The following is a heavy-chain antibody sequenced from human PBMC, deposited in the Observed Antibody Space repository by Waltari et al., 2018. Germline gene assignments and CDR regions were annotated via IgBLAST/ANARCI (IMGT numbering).Heavy chain of an antibody. J-gene: IGHJ4*02. Sequence: QVQLRESGPGLVRSSETLSLTCTVSGHSVNNHFYWAWIRQSPGGSLVWIASIYHTGSSHYNSSLKSRVSISTDMSTKQFFLTLTHLTAADTAVYYCAEEGNTTAGLFDSWGQGTLVTVSS. D-gene: IGHD6-25*01. CDR1: GHSVNNHFY. CDR2: IYHTGSS. CDR3: AEEGNTTAGLFDS. V-gene: IGHV4-38-2*02.